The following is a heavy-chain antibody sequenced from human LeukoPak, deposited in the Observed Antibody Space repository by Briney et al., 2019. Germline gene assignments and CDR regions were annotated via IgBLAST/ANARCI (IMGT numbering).Heavy chain of an antibody. CDR2: TYYRSKWNN. V-gene: IGHV6-1*01. CDR3: ARLVGASWFDS. CDR1: GDSVSTNSAT. D-gene: IGHD1-26*01. J-gene: IGHJ5*01. Sequence: SRTLSLTCAISGDSVSTNSATWTWLRQSPSRGLEWLGRTYYRSKWNNDYAVSMKSRITINPDTSKNQFSLQLNSVTPEDTAVYYCARLVGASWFDSWGQGTLVTVSS.